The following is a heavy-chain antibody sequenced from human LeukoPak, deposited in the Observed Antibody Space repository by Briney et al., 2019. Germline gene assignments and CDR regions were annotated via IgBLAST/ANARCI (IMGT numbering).Heavy chain of an antibody. Sequence: SETLSLTCTVSGYSISSGYYWGWIRQPPGKGLEWIGYIYYSGSTNYNPSLKSRVTISVDTSKNQFSLKLSSVTAADTAVYYCARGPDYYDSSGYYSYYFDYWGQGTLVTVSS. D-gene: IGHD3-22*01. CDR3: ARGPDYYDSSGYYSYYFDY. V-gene: IGHV4-61*01. J-gene: IGHJ4*02. CDR2: IYYSGST. CDR1: GYSISSGYY.